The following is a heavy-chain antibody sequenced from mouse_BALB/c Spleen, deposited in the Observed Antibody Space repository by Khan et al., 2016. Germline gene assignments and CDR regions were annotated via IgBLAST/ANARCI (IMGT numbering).Heavy chain of an antibody. CDR3: ARLYLYYTMDY. CDR2: INTYTGQP. V-gene: IGHV9-3-1*01. CDR1: GYTFTNYG. J-gene: IGHJ4*01. Sequence: QIQLVQSGPEMKKPGETVKISCMASGYTFTNYGVNWVKQAPGKGLKWLGWINTYTGQPTYGDEFKGRFAFSLENSASTAYLQINNLENEDTATYCGARLYLYYTMDYWGHGTSVTVSS.